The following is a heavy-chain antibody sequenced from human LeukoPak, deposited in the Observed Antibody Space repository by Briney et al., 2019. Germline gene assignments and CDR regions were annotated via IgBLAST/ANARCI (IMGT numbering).Heavy chain of an antibody. CDR2: IVVGSGNT. CDR1: GFTFTISA. Sequence: ASVKVSFTASGFTFTISAVQWVRQARGQRLGWIGWIVVGSGNTNYAQKFQERVTITRDMSTSTAYMELSSLRSEDTAVYYCAAGRGAKGLPAGFDYWGQGTLVSVSS. J-gene: IGHJ4*02. CDR3: AAGRGAKGLPAGFDY. V-gene: IGHV1-58*01. D-gene: IGHD1-26*01.